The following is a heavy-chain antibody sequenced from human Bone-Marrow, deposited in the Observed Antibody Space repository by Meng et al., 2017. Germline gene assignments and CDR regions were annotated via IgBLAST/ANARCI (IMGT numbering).Heavy chain of an antibody. CDR1: GYTFTSYY. Sequence: SVKVSCKASGYTFTSYYMHWVRQAPGQGVEWMGMINPSGGSTNYAHKFQGRVTMTRDTSTSTVYMELSSLRSEDTAVYYCASGSVLWFGELYPYSYGMEVWGQGTTVTVSS. J-gene: IGHJ6*02. V-gene: IGHV1-46*01. D-gene: IGHD3-10*01. CDR2: INPSGGST. CDR3: ASGSVLWFGELYPYSYGMEV.